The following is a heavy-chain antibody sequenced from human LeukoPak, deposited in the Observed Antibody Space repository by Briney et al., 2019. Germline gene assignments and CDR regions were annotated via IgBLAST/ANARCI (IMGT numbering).Heavy chain of an antibody. D-gene: IGHD3-10*01. J-gene: IGHJ4*02. CDR1: GYTFTGHY. CDR3: ARGALLWFGAKMEYYFDY. CDR2: INPNSGGT. Sequence: ASVKVSCKASGYTFTGHYMHWVRQAPGQGLEWMGWINPNSGGTNYAQKFQGRVTMTRDTSISTAYMELSRLRSDDTAVYYCARGALLWFGAKMEYYFDYWGQGTPLTVSS. V-gene: IGHV1-2*02.